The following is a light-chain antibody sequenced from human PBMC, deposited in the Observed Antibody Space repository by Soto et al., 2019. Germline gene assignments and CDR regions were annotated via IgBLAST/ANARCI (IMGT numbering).Light chain of an antibody. CDR1: SSNIGAGYD. J-gene: IGLJ2*01. CDR2: GNS. CDR3: QSYDSRYVV. Sequence: QSVLTQSPSVSGAPGQRVTISCTGSSSNIGAGYDVHWYQHLPGTAPKLLIYGNSNRPSGVPDRFSGSKSGTSASLAITGLQADDEADYYCQSYDSRYVVFGGGTQLTVL. V-gene: IGLV1-40*01.